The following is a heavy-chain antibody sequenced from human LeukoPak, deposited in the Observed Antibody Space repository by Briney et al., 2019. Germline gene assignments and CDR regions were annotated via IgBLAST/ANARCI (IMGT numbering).Heavy chain of an antibody. CDR3: ASSRIAAAGKYYYYYYGMDV. Sequence: SETLSLTCAVYGGSFSGYYWSWVRQPPGKGLEWIGEINHSGSTNYNPSLKSRVTISVDTFKNQFSLNLNSVTAADTAVYYCASSRIAAAGKYYYYYYGMDVWGQGTTVTVSS. CDR2: INHSGST. J-gene: IGHJ6*02. V-gene: IGHV4-34*01. D-gene: IGHD6-13*01. CDR1: GGSFSGYY.